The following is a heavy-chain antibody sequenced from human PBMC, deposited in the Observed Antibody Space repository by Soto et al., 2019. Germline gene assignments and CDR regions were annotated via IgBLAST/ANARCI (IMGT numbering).Heavy chain of an antibody. J-gene: IGHJ6*03. CDR3: ERRGYGSRWPNVYMDV. CDR1: GFTFSNYE. CDR2: ISNNGAHT. V-gene: IGHV3-64*01. Sequence: EAQLVESGGGLVQPGGSLRLSCAASGFTFSNYEMHWGRQAPGKGLEYVSGISNNGAHTDYAKSVKGRFTISRDNSENSLYLQMGSLRAEDMALDYCERRGYGSRWPNVYMDVWGKGTTVTVSS. D-gene: IGHD6-13*01.